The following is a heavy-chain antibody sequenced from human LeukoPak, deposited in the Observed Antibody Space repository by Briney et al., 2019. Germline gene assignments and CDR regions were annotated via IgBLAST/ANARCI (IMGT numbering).Heavy chain of an antibody. CDR3: ARDRVVDGGVIDY. CDR2: IYSGGST. Sequence: PGGSLRLSCAASGFTVSSNYMSWVRQAPGKGLEWVSVIYSGGSTYYADSVKGRFTISRDNSKNTLYLQMNSLRAEDTAVYYCARDRVVDGGVIDYWGQGSLVTVSS. CDR1: GFTVSSNY. V-gene: IGHV3-53*01. J-gene: IGHJ4*02. D-gene: IGHD3-3*01.